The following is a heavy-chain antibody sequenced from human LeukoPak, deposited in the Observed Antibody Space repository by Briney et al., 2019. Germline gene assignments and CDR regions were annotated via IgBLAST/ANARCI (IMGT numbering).Heavy chain of an antibody. J-gene: IGHJ4*02. Sequence: GASVKVSCKASGYTFTGYYMHWVRQAPGQGLEWMGWINPNSGDTNYAQKFQGRVTMTRDTSISTAYMELSRLRSDNTAVYYCTRLPSNYGGNSGYWGQGTLVTVSS. V-gene: IGHV1-2*02. CDR2: INPNSGDT. D-gene: IGHD4-23*01. CDR3: TRLPSNYGGNSGY. CDR1: GYTFTGYY.